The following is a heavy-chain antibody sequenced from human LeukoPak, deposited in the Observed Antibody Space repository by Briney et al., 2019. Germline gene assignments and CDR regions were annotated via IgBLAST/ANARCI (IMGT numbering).Heavy chain of an antibody. CDR1: GGSIYNSAYH. CDR3: ARPGEVYYYDSSGYPAHYFDY. J-gene: IGHJ4*02. CDR2: IYYSGST. V-gene: IGHV4-39*01. Sequence: PSETLSLTCSVSGGSIYNSAYHWGWIRQPPGKGLEWIGSIYYSGSTYYNPSLKSRVTISVDTSKNQFSLKLSSVTAADTAVYYCARPGEVYYYDSSGYPAHYFDYRGQGTLVTVSS. D-gene: IGHD3-22*01.